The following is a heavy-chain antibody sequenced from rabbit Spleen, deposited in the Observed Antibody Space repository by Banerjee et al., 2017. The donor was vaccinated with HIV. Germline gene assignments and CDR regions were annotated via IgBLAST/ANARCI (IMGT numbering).Heavy chain of an antibody. CDR3: ARGGTGGRDFAL. Sequence: QEQLVESGGGLVQPGGSLKLSCKASGFDFSSYGVSWVRQAPGKGLEWIGFIDPIFSGTYYAKRVQAPITTPSPNAQNTLSLNQNSLAADDTAPYFCARGGTGGRDFALWDRGTFVT. V-gene: IGHV1S47*01. CDR2: IDPIFSGT. CDR1: GFDFSSYG. J-gene: IGHJ4*01. D-gene: IGHD7-1*01.